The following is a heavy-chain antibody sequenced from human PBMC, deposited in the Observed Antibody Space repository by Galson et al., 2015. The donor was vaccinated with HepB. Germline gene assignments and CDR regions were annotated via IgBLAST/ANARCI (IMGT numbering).Heavy chain of an antibody. J-gene: IGHJ5*02. V-gene: IGHV2-5*01. D-gene: IGHD3-3*01. CDR2: IYWNDDK. Sequence: PALVKPTQTLSLTCTFSGFSLNTTGVGVAWIRQPPGKALEWLALIYWNDDKRFSPSLNSGLTITKDTSKNQVVLSMTNMDPVDTATYYCAHIAPYYDFWDGYFGKGNWFDPWGQGTLVTVSS. CDR3: AHIAPYYDFWDGYFGKGNWFDP. CDR1: GFSLNTTGVG.